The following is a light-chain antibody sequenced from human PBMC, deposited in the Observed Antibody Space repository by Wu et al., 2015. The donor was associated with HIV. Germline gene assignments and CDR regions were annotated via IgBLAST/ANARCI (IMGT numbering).Light chain of an antibody. J-gene: IGKJ4*01. CDR1: QNINNY. V-gene: IGKV1-33*01. Sequence: RVTITCQSSQNINNYLNWYQQKPGKAPKLLIYDSSTLEVGVPSRFSGTGSGTDFVLTINNLQPEDVATYYCQQFDSLPPFTFGEGT. CDR2: DSS. CDR3: QQFDSLPPFT.